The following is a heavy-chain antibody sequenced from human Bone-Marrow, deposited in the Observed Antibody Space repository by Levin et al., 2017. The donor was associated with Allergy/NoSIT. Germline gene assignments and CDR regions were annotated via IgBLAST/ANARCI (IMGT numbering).Heavy chain of an antibody. D-gene: IGHD4-17*01. CDR1: GYSINSAYS. J-gene: IGHJ4*01. Sequence: SQTLSLTCDVSGYSINSAYSWGWVRQPPGRGLEWIGNIYSTDDTYYSPSLKSRVTISKRPSKNQFSLKLTSVTAADTAVYYCASMTTVTKTYYFDYWGQGALVTVSS. CDR2: IYSTDDT. V-gene: IGHV4-38-2*01. CDR3: ASMTTVTKTYYFDY.